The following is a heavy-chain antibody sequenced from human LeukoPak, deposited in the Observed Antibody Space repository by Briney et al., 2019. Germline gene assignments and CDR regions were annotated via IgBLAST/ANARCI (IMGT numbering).Heavy chain of an antibody. CDR2: ISGSGGST. V-gene: IGHV3-23*01. CDR1: GFSFSSYA. J-gene: IGHJ3*02. CDR3: AKDTVFYTAMVKGAFDI. Sequence: PGGSLRLSCAPSGFSFSSYAMSWVRQAPGKGLEWVSGISGSGGSTYYADSVKGRFTISRDNSKNTLYLQMNSLRAEDTAVYYSAKDTVFYTAMVKGAFDIWGQGTMVTVSS. D-gene: IGHD5-18*01.